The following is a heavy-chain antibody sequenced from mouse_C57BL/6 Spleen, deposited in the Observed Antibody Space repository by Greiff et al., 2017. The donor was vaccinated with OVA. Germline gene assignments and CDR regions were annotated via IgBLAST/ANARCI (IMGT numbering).Heavy chain of an antibody. Sequence: QVQLQQPGAELVKPGASVKLSCKASGYTFTSYWMHWVKQRPGRGLEWIGRIDPNSGGTKYNEKFKSKATLTVDKPSSTAYKQLSSLTSEDSAVDYGAREGAYGNYEDYYAMDYWGQGTSVTVSS. CDR2: IDPNSGGT. V-gene: IGHV1-72*01. CDR1: GYTFTSYW. J-gene: IGHJ4*01. D-gene: IGHD2-1*01. CDR3: AREGAYGNYEDYYAMDY.